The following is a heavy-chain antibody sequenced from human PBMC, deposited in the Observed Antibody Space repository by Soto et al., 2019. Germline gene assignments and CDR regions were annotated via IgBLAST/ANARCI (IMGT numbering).Heavy chain of an antibody. CDR2: IYHSGST. Sequence: QVQLQESGPGLVKPSGTLSLTCAVSGGSISSSNWWSWVRQPPGKGREWIGEIYHSGSTNYHPSLKGRVTISVDKSKNQSSLKLSSVTAADTAVYYCARSDITRVRGGARYYYYYYGMDVWGQGTTVTVSS. CDR1: GGSISSSNW. V-gene: IGHV4-4*02. J-gene: IGHJ6*02. D-gene: IGHD3-10*01. CDR3: ARSDITRVRGGARYYYYYYGMDV.